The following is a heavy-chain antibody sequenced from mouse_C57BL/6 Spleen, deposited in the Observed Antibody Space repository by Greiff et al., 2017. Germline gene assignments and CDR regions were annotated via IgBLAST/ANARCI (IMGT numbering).Heavy chain of an antibody. Sequence: VQLQQPGAELVMPGASVKLSCKASGYTFTSYWMHWVKQRPGQGLEWIGEIDPSDSYTNYNQKFKGKSTLTVDKSSSTAYMQLSSLTSEDSAVYYWAREGVATPYAMDYCGQGTSVTVSS. CDR2: IDPSDSYT. CDR3: AREGVATPYAMDY. CDR1: GYTFTSYW. V-gene: IGHV1-69*01. J-gene: IGHJ4*01. D-gene: IGHD1-1*01.